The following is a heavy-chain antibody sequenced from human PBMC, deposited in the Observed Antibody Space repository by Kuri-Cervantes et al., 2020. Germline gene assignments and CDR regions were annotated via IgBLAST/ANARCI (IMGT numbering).Heavy chain of an antibody. CDR2: ISYDGTNK. CDR3: AKDASTFPGYCSSTSCYPYYYYYYMDV. Sequence: GESLKISCAASGFTFSNYAMHWVRQAPGKGLEWVAVISYDGTNKYYADSVKGRFTISRVNSENTLYLQMNSLRAEDTAVYYCAKDASTFPGYCSSTSCYPYYYYYYMDVWGKGTTVTVSS. J-gene: IGHJ6*03. CDR1: GFTFSNYA. V-gene: IGHV3-30-3*01. D-gene: IGHD2-2*01.